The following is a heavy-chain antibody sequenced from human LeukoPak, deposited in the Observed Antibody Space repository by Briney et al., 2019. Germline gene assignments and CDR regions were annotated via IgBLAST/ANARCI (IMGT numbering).Heavy chain of an antibody. CDR3: ARSIKITMVRGVIFGY. D-gene: IGHD3-10*01. CDR1: GYTFTSYA. CDR2: INAGNGNT. Sequence: ASVKVSCKASGYTFTSYAMHWVRQAPGQKLEWMGWINAGNGNTKYSQKFQGRVTITRDTSASTAYMELSSLRSEDTAVYYCARSIKITMVRGVIFGYWGQGTLVTVSS. J-gene: IGHJ4*02. V-gene: IGHV1-3*01.